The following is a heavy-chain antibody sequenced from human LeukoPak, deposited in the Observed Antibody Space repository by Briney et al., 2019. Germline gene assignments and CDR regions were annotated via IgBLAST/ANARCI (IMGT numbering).Heavy chain of an antibody. CDR2: IYYSGST. CDR1: GGSISSSSYY. CDR3: ARRGIVGGAFDI. Sequence: SSETLSLTCTVSGGSISSSSYYWGWIRQPPGKGLEWIGSIYYSGSTYYNPSLNSRVTISVDTSKNQFSLKLSSVTAADTAVYYCARRGIVGGAFDIWGQGTMVTVSS. D-gene: IGHD1-26*01. J-gene: IGHJ3*02. V-gene: IGHV4-39*01.